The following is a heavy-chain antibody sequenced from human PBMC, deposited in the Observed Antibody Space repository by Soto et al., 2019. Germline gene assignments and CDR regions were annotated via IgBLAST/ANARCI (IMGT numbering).Heavy chain of an antibody. CDR2: INSDGSST. J-gene: IGHJ3*01. CDR3: ARPQYLPDDVFDV. V-gene: IGHV3-74*01. CDR1: GFPFTNYW. D-gene: IGHD2-2*01. Sequence: GGSLILSYAASGFPFTNYWMQWVRPAPGKGLVWVSRINSDGSSTSHADSVKGRFTISRDNAKNTLYLQMSSLRAEDTAVYYCARPQYLPDDVFDVWGRGTVVTVSS.